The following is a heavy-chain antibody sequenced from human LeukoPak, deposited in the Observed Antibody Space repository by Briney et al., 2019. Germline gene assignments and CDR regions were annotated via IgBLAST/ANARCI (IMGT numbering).Heavy chain of an antibody. CDR1: GYTFTGYY. CDR3: ARAVEYYDILTGYYFDY. V-gene: IGHV1-2*02. D-gene: IGHD3-9*01. J-gene: IGHJ4*02. CDR2: INPNSGGT. Sequence: ASVKVSCKASGYTFTGYYIHWVRQAPGQGLEWMGWINPNSGGTNFAQKFQGRVTMTRDTSISTAYMELSRLTSDDTAVYYCARAVEYYDILTGYYFDYWGQGTLVTVSS.